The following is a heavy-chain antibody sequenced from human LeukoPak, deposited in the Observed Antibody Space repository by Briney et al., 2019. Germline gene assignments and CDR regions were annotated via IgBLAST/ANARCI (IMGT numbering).Heavy chain of an antibody. CDR2: IYYSGST. Sequence: PSETLSLTCTVSGGSISSSSYYWGWIRQPPGKGLEWIGSIYYSGSTYYNPSLKSRVTISVDTSKNQLSLKLSSVTAADTAVYYCASRKLGNDYWGQGTLVTVSS. CDR1: GGSISSSSYY. D-gene: IGHD7-27*01. J-gene: IGHJ4*02. V-gene: IGHV4-39*07. CDR3: ASRKLGNDY.